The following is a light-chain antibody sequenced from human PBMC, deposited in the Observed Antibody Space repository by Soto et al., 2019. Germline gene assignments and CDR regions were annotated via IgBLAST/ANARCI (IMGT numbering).Light chain of an antibody. CDR2: AVS. CDR3: ISYTDRQSYL. Sequence: QSVLTQPASVSGSPGQSITISCSGTSSDIGSYDHVAWYQQFPGKSPKLIIYAVSDRPSGVSDRFSGSKSGISASPTISGLQTEDEADYYCISYTDRQSYLFGTGTRSPS. V-gene: IGLV2-14*03. CDR1: SSDIGSYDH. J-gene: IGLJ1*01.